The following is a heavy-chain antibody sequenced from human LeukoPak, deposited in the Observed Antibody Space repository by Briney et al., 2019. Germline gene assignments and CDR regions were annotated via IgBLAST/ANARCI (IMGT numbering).Heavy chain of an antibody. Sequence: GASVSVSCKASGYTFTKYAIHCVRQAPGQRLEWMGWINAGNGNTKYSQKFQGRVTITRDTSASTVYMELSSLRSEDTAVYYCAGHRGATQGPFDYWGQGVLVTVSS. CDR2: INAGNGNT. CDR1: GYTFTKYA. V-gene: IGHV1-3*01. D-gene: IGHD3-10*01. CDR3: AGHRGATQGPFDY. J-gene: IGHJ4*02.